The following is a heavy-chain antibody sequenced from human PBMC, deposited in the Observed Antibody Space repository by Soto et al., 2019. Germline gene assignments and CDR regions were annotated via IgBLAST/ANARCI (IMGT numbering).Heavy chain of an antibody. V-gene: IGHV3-33*01. D-gene: IGHD3-3*01. CDR3: ARDLTRRIRFLEWLFDY. J-gene: IGHJ4*02. CDR1: GFTFSSYG. Sequence: QVQLVESGGGVVQPGRSLRLSCAASGFTFSSYGMHWVRQAPGKGLEWVAVIWYDGSNKYYADSVKGRFTISRDNSKNTLYLQMNSLRAEDTAVYYCARDLTRRIRFLEWLFDYWGQGTLVTVSS. CDR2: IWYDGSNK.